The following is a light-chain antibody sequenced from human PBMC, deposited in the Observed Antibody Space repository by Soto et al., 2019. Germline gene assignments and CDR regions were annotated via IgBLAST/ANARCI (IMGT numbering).Light chain of an antibody. Sequence: DIQMTQSPSTLSASVGDRVTITCRASQSISSWLAWYQQKPGKAPKLLIYKASSLESRVPSRFSGSGSGTEFTLTISSLQPDDFATYYCQQYNSHPWTFGQGTKV. CDR3: QQYNSHPWT. V-gene: IGKV1-5*03. J-gene: IGKJ1*01. CDR2: KAS. CDR1: QSISSW.